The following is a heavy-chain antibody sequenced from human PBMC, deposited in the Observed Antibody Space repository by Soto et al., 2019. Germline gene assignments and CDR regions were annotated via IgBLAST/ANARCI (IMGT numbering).Heavy chain of an antibody. CDR2: ISSSGIYI. V-gene: IGHV3-21*01. Sequence: EEQLVESGGGLVKPGGSLRLSCVASGFTFSSYSMNWVRQAPGKGLEWVSSISSSGIYINYADSVKGRFTISRDNAKTSVSLQMNSLRHEDTAVYFCARDDGSGVAPSDLDFWGQGTLVTVSS. D-gene: IGHD2-8*01. J-gene: IGHJ4*02. CDR3: ARDDGSGVAPSDLDF. CDR1: GFTFSSYS.